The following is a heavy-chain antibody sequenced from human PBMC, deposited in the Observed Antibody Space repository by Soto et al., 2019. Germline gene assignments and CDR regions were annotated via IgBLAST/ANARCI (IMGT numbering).Heavy chain of an antibody. CDR3: AKDPRGYSYGLIDY. D-gene: IGHD5-18*01. V-gene: IGHV3-30*18. Sequence: GGSLRLSCAASGFTFSSYGMHWVRQAPGKGLEWVAVISYDGSNKYYADSVKGRFTISRDNSKNTLYLQMNSLRAEDTAVYYCAKDPRGYSYGLIDYWGQGTLVTVSS. J-gene: IGHJ4*02. CDR1: GFTFSSYG. CDR2: ISYDGSNK.